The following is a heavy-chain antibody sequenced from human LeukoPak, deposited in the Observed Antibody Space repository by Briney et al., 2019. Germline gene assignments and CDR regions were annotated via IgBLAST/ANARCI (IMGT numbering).Heavy chain of an antibody. CDR3: AKPSLYYYDTSGYYRYWYFDL. D-gene: IGHD3-22*01. CDR2: ISYGGRNK. CDR1: GFTFSSFG. J-gene: IGHJ2*01. V-gene: IGHV3-30*18. Sequence: PGGSLRLSCVGSGFTFSSFGMHWVRQAPGKGLDWVGVISYGGRNKDYIDSEKGRFNISRDNSKNTLYLQTNSLRAEDTAVYYCAKPSLYYYDTSGYYRYWYFDLWGRGTLVTVSS.